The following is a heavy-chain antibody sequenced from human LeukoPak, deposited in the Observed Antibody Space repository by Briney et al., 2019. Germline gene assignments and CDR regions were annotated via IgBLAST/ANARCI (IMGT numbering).Heavy chain of an antibody. CDR2: IYYSGST. V-gene: IGHV4-59*01. J-gene: IGHJ4*02. D-gene: IGHD6-19*01. CDR1: GGSISSYY. CDR3: ARESSGWYRRIDY. Sequence: SETLSLTCTVPGGSISSYYWSWIRQPPGKGLEWIGYIYYSGSTNYNPSLKSRVTISVDTSKNQFSLKLSSVTAADTAVYYCARESSGWYRRIDYWGQGTLITVSS.